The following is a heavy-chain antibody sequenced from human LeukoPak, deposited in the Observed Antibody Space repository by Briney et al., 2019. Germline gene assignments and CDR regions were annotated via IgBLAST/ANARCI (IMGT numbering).Heavy chain of an antibody. CDR1: GFTFSSYA. D-gene: IGHD3-22*01. CDR3: AKNVYDSSGYYQYYFDY. CDR2: ISGSGGST. Sequence: GGSLRLSCAASGFTFSSYAMSWVRQAPGKGLEWVSAISGSGGSTYYADSMKGRFTISRDNSKNTLYLQMNSLRAEDTAVYYCAKNVYDSSGYYQYYFDYWGQGTLVTVSS. V-gene: IGHV3-23*01. J-gene: IGHJ4*02.